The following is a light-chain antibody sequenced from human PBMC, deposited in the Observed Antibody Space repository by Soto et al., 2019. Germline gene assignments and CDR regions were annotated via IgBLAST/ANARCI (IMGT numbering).Light chain of an antibody. CDR2: EVS. V-gene: IGKV2-29*01. J-gene: IGKJ1*01. CDR3: YQYDTSPWT. CDR1: QSLLHSDGKTY. Sequence: DIVMTQTPLSLSVTPGQPASISCKSSQSLLHSDGKTYLYWYLQTPGQSPQLLIYEVSSRFSGVTDRFSGSGSGTDFTLTGSRVEPEDFAVYYCYQYDTSPWTVGQGTKGDIK.